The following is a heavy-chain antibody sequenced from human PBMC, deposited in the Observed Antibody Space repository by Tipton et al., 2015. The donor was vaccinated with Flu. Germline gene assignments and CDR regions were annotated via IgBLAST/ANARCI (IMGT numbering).Heavy chain of an antibody. V-gene: IGHV4-39*01. D-gene: IGHD1-26*01. CDR1: GGSISSSSYY. CDR2: IYYRGST. CDR3: ASSYSGSYFTAFDI. J-gene: IGHJ3*02. Sequence: TLSLTCTVSGGSISSSSYYWGWIRQPPGKGLEWIGSIYYRGSTYYNPSLKSRVTISGDTSKNQFSQELGSVTAADTAVYYCASSYSGSYFTAFDIWGQGTMVTVAS.